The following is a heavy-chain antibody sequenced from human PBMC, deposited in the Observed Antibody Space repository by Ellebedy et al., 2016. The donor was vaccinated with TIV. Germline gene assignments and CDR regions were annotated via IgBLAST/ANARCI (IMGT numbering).Heavy chain of an antibody. CDR2: INHSGST. J-gene: IGHJ4*02. CDR1: GGSFSGYY. CDR3: ARGSYYDSSGYSYRGYYFDY. V-gene: IGHV4-34*01. Sequence: SETLSLTXAVYGGSFSGYYWSWIRLPPGKGLEWIGEINHSGSTNYNPSLKSRVTISVDTSKNQFSLKLSSVTAADTAVYYCARGSYYDSSGYSYRGYYFDYWGQGTLVTVSS. D-gene: IGHD3-22*01.